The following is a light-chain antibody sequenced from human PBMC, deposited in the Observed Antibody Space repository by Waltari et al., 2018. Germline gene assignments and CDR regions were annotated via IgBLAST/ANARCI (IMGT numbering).Light chain of an antibody. Sequence: RASQSVTGTSLTWYQQKIGQAPRLLIYGTSSRTTSIPDRFSGSGSGTDFTLTISRLEPEDFAVYYCQQYDGEVVTFGGGTKVEI. J-gene: IGKJ4*01. CDR1: QSVTGTS. CDR2: GTS. V-gene: IGKV3-20*01. CDR3: QQYDGEVVT.